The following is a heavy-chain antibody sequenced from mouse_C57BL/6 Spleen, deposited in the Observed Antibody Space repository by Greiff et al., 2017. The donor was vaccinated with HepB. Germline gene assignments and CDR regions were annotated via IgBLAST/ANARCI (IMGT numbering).Heavy chain of an antibody. D-gene: IGHD1-1*01. CDR3: ARACPVAPYWYFDV. CDR2: ISYSGST. J-gene: IGHJ1*01. V-gene: IGHV3-1*01. Sequence: VQLKESGPGMVKPSQSLSLTCTVTGYSITSGYDWHWIRHFPGNKLEWMGYISYSGSTNYNPSLKSRISITHDTSKNHFFLKLTSVTTEDPATYYCARACPVAPYWYFDVWGPGTTVTVSS. CDR1: GYSITSGYD.